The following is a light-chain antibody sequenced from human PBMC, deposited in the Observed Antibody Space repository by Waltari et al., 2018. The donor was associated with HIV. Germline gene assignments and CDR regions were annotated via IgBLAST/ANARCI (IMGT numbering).Light chain of an antibody. CDR2: AAS. J-gene: IGKJ4*01. CDR3: QQYVNSPVT. V-gene: IGKV3-20*01. CDR1: QGLTSSY. Sequence: FVLTQSPGTMSLSPGVRATLPCRPSQGLTSSYLAWCQQKPGQAPRLLIFAASSRTTVIPDRFSGSGSGTDFTLTIARLEAEYFAVYYWQQYVNSPVTFGGGTKVEIK.